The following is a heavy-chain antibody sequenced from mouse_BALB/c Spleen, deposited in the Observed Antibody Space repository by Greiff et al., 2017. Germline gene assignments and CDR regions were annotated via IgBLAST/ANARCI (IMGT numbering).Heavy chain of an antibody. Sequence: VQLQQSGPELVKPGASVKISCKASGYTFTDYYINWVKQKPGQGLEWIGWIYPGSGNTKYNEKFKGKATLTVDTSSSTAYMQLSSLTSEDTAVYFCAREDTTVVADYYAMDYWGQGTSVTVSS. V-gene: IGHV1-84*02. CDR1: GYTFTDYY. J-gene: IGHJ4*01. CDR2: IYPGSGNT. CDR3: AREDTTVVADYYAMDY. D-gene: IGHD1-1*01.